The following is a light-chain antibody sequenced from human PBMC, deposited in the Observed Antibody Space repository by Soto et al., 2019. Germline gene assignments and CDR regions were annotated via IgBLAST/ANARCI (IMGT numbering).Light chain of an antibody. V-gene: IGLV2-14*01. Sequence: QSALAQPASVSGSPGQSITISCTGTTSDVGNYNYVSWFQQHPGKPPKLMIYEVTNRPSGVSNRFSGSKAGITASLTISGLQAEDEADYYCSSYTPNTSLVFGTGTKVTVL. CDR2: EVT. CDR3: SSYTPNTSLV. J-gene: IGLJ1*01. CDR1: TSDVGNYNY.